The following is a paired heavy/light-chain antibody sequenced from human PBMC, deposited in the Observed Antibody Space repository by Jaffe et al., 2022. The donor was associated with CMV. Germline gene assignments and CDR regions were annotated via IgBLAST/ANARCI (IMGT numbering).Heavy chain of an antibody. CDR2: IHHSGNS. CDR3: ARGPTYFSDTSGYLPFDY. Sequence: QVQLQQWGAGLLKPSETLSLTCAVYGVSFSGYYWSWVRQPPGKGLEWIGEIHHSGNSNYNPSLKSRVTISLDTSKNQFSLRLSSVTAADTAVYYCARGPTYFSDTSGYLPFDYWGQGTLLTVSS. D-gene: IGHD3-22*01. CDR1: GVSFSGYY. V-gene: IGHV4-34*01. J-gene: IGHJ4*02.
Light chain of an antibody. V-gene: IGKV1-27*01. CDR3: QKYNSAPRA. Sequence: DIQMTQSPSPLSASVGDRVTITCRASQGISNYLAWYQQKPGKVPKLLIYAASTLQSGVPSRFSGSGSGTDFTLTISSLQPEDVATYYCQKYNSAPRAFGQGTKVEIK. CDR2: AAS. J-gene: IGKJ1*01. CDR1: QGISNY.